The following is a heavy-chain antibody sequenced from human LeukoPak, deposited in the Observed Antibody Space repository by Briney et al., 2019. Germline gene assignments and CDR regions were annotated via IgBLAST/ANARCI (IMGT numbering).Heavy chain of an antibody. CDR2: ISSSGSTI. D-gene: IGHD6-19*01. CDR3: ARDYTLSIAVAGTELDY. V-gene: IGHV3-11*01. J-gene: IGHJ4*02. CDR1: GFTFSDYY. Sequence: GGSLRLSCAASGFTFSDYYMSWIRQAPGKGLEWVSYISSSGSTIYYADSVKGRFTISRDNAKNSLYLQMNSLRAEDTAVYYCARDYTLSIAVAGTELDYWGQGTLVTVSS.